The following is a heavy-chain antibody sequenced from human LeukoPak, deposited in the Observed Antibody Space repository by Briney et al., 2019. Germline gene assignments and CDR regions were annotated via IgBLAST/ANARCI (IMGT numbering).Heavy chain of an antibody. CDR1: GYSISSAYY. J-gene: IGHJ4*02. Sequence: RASETLSLTCSVSGYSISSAYYWGWIRQPPGKGLEWIGSIYYSGSTYYNPSLKSRVTISVDTSKNQFSLKLSSVTAADTAVYYCAREKRSSGYNFDYWGQGTLVTVSS. CDR2: IYYSGST. CDR3: AREKRSSGYNFDY. D-gene: IGHD6-19*01. V-gene: IGHV4-38-2*02.